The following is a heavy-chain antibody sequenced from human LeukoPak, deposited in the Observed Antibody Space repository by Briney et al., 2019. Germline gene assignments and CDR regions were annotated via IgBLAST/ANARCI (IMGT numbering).Heavy chain of an antibody. D-gene: IGHD6-19*01. V-gene: IGHV3-74*01. Sequence: GGSLRLSCAASGFTFSSYWMHWVRQAPGKGLVWVSRINTDGSSTSYADSVKGRFTISRDNAKNTLYLQMNSLRAEDTAVYYCAWRGIAVAGSFDYWGQGTLVTVSS. CDR3: AWRGIAVAGSFDY. CDR2: INTDGSST. CDR1: GFTFSSYW. J-gene: IGHJ4*02.